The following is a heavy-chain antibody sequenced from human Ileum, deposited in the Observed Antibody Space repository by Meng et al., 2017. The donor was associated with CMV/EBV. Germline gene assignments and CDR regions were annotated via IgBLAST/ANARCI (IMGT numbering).Heavy chain of an antibody. Sequence: QVQLQESGPGLVKSSQTPSLTCTVSGGAVSSSNYFWNWIRQPAGKGLEWIGRIYASGTTNYNPSLESRVTISVDSSKNQFSVKLSSMTAADTAVYYCARGDRSVTGTLDYWGQGTLVTVSS. CDR2: IYASGTT. J-gene: IGHJ4*02. V-gene: IGHV4-61*02. CDR3: ARGDRSVTGTLDY. CDR1: GGAVSSSNYF. D-gene: IGHD6-19*01.